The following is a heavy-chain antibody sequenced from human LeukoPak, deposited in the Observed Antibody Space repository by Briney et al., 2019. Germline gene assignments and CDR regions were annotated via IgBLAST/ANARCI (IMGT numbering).Heavy chain of an antibody. CDR3: ARVRRGYSNSYYFDY. CDR2: INPSGGST. D-gene: IGHD4-11*01. CDR1: GYTFTNYY. V-gene: IGHV1-46*01. Sequence: ASVKVSCKASGYTFTNYYIHWVRQAPGQGLEWMGIINPSGGSTSYAQKFQGRVTMTRDTSTSTVYMELSSLRSEDTAVYYCARVRRGYSNSYYFDYWGQGTLVTVSS. J-gene: IGHJ4*02.